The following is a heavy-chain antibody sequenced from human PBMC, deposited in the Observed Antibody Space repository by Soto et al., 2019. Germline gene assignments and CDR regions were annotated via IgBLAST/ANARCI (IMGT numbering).Heavy chain of an antibody. CDR2: ISGSAIST. V-gene: IGHV3-23*01. CDR1: GYTFRSDA. D-gene: IGHD1-1*01. J-gene: IGHJ4*01. CDR3: VNWNDEDVD. Sequence: EVHLLESGGGFVQPGGSLRLSCVAYGYTFRSDAMTWVRQAPGKGLEWVASISGSAISTEYADSVRGRFTISRDNSKNTVFLQMQSLRADDSATYYCVNWNDEDVDWGQGTLVAFSS.